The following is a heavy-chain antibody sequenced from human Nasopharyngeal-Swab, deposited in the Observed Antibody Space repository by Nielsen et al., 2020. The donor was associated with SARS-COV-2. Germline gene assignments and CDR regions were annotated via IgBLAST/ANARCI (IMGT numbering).Heavy chain of an antibody. J-gene: IGHJ3*02. Sequence: SVKVSCKASGGPFSSYAISWVRQAPGQGLEWMGGIIPIFGTANYAQKFQGRVTITADESTSTAYMELSSLRSEDTAVYYCTTQLGDAFDIWGQGTMVTVSS. CDR2: IIPIFGTA. CDR3: TTQLGDAFDI. V-gene: IGHV1-69*13. CDR1: GGPFSSYA. D-gene: IGHD6-6*01.